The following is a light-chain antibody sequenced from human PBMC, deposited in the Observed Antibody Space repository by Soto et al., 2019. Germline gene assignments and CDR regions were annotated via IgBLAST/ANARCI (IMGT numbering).Light chain of an antibody. J-gene: IGKJ1*01. V-gene: IGKV3-20*01. CDR3: HQHGVSPWT. CDR1: QPVGSAY. Sequence: EIVLTQSPGTLSLSPGDRATLSCRASQPVGSAYLALYRQTLGQAPRPLIYATSSRATGISDRFSGSGSGTEFTLTISRLEPEDFATYYCHQHGVSPWTFGQGTKVEIK. CDR2: ATS.